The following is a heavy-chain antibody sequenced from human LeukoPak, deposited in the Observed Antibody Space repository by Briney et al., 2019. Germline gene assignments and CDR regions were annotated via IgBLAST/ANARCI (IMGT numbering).Heavy chain of an antibody. CDR2: IYTSGNT. D-gene: IGHD2-15*01. CDR3: ARVDLRAAFFHY. Sequence: EASETLSLTCTVSGGSISSYYWTWIRQPAGKGLEWIGRIYTSGNTGYNPSLKSRVTMSVDTSKNQFSLNLSSVTAADTAVYYCARVDLRAAFFHYWGQGTLVTVSS. CDR1: GGSISSYY. V-gene: IGHV4-4*07. J-gene: IGHJ4*02.